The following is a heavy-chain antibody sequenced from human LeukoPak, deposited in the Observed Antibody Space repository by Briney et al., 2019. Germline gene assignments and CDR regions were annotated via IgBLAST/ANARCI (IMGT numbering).Heavy chain of an antibody. Sequence: PSETLSLTCAVYGVSFSGYYWSWIRQPPGKGLEWIGEINHSGSTNYNPSLKSRVTISEDTSKNQFSLKLSSVTAADTAVYYCARARRGSGRTKYYYYYYGMDVWGQGTTVTVSS. V-gene: IGHV4-34*01. CDR2: INHSGST. D-gene: IGHD3-10*01. CDR1: GVSFSGYY. CDR3: ARARRGSGRTKYYYYYYGMDV. J-gene: IGHJ6*02.